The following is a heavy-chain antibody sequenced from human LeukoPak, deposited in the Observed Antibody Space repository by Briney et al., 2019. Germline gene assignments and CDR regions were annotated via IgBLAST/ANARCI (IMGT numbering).Heavy chain of an antibody. CDR1: GYTLKNYG. CDR3: ARISLSGFWSTLNAFDI. D-gene: IGHD5-12*01. V-gene: IGHV1-18*01. Sequence: GASVKVSCKASGYTLKNYGISWVRQAPGQGLEWMGWISAYNGNTNYAQKFQGRVTMTTDTSTDTAYVEVRSLRSDDTALYYCARISLSGFWSTLNAFDIWGQGTMVTVSP. J-gene: IGHJ3*02. CDR2: ISAYNGNT.